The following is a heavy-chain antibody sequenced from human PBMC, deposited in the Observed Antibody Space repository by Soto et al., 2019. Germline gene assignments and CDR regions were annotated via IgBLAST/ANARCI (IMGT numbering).Heavy chain of an antibody. J-gene: IGHJ3*01. D-gene: IGHD6-25*01. CDR1: GFTVNSNH. CDR3: ARDYLGSGWPRIGFDV. V-gene: IGHV3-53*02. CDR2: IYSAGRT. Sequence: DVKLEETGGGLVQPGGSLRLSCAASGFTVNSNHMSWVRQAPWKGLEWVTLIYSAGRTHYADSVKGRFTVSRDNSENRLFLQMNNLEVGDTAVYYCARDYLGSGWPRIGFDVWGLGTMVTVSS.